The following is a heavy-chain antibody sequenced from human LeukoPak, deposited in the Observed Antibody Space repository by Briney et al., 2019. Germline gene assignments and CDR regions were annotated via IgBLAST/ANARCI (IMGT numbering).Heavy chain of an antibody. V-gene: IGHV3-21*01. CDR1: GFTFDSYI. Sequence: GGSLRLSCAASGFTFDSYIMSWVRQAPGKGLEWVSSISSSGSNIYYADSVKGRFTSSRDNAKNSLYLQMNSLRAEDTALYYCAKYYYGRSGYYPCYDYWGQGTLVTVSS. CDR2: ISSSGSNI. D-gene: IGHD3-22*01. CDR3: AKYYYGRSGYYPCYDY. J-gene: IGHJ4*02.